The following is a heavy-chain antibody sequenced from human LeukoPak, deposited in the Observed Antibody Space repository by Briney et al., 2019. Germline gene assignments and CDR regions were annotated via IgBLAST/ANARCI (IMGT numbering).Heavy chain of an antibody. J-gene: IGHJ4*02. CDR3: SRQVVGNDY. V-gene: IGHV4-34*01. D-gene: IGHD3-22*01. CDR1: GESSFSSYY. CDR2: INHSGYT. Sequence: PSETLSLTCAVYGESSFSSYYWGWIRQTPGGALEWIGEINHSGYTNYNPSLKSRVTLSIDTSKNQFSLRLNSVTAADTAVYYCSRQVVGNDYWGQGTLVTVSS.